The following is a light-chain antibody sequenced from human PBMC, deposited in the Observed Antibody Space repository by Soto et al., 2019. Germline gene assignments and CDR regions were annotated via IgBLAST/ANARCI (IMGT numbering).Light chain of an antibody. CDR1: QSVTSNS. Sequence: EIVLTQSPGTLSLSPGERATLSCRASQSVTSNSLAWYQHKLGQAPRLLIYDASSRATGIPDRFSGSGSGTDFTLTTSRLEPEDFAVDFWQQFGTSPGTFGPGTKVDIK. J-gene: IGKJ3*01. V-gene: IGKV3-20*01. CDR2: DAS. CDR3: QQFGTSPGT.